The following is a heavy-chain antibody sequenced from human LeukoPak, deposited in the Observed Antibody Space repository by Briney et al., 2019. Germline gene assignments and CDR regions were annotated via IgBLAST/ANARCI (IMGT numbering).Heavy chain of an antibody. CDR2: IHWDEDK. CDR3: ALRRRTVALYALHI. CDR1: GFSFSTSGVA. V-gene: IGHV2-5*02. Sequence: SGPTLVNPTQTLTLTCTFSGFSFSTSGVAVGWVRQPPGKALEWLALIHWDEDKRYSPSLKNRLTITKDTSKNQVDLTMTNMDPLDTATYYCALRRRTVALYALHIWGPGTVVTVSS. D-gene: IGHD2-21*01. J-gene: IGHJ3*02.